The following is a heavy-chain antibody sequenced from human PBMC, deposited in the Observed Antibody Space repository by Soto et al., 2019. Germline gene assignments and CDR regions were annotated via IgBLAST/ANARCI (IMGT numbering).Heavy chain of an antibody. Sequence: GGSLRLSCAASGFTLSSYAMSWVRQAPGKGLEWVSAISGSGGSTYYADSVKGRFTISRDNSKNTLYLQMNSLRAEDTAVYYCAKDSNGAAAGINWFDPWGQGTLVTVSS. CDR1: GFTLSSYA. CDR3: AKDSNGAAAGINWFDP. J-gene: IGHJ5*02. CDR2: ISGSGGST. D-gene: IGHD6-13*01. V-gene: IGHV3-23*01.